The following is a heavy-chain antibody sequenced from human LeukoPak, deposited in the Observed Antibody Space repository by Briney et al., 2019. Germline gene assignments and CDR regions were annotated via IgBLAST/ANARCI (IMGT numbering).Heavy chain of an antibody. CDR3: ARTYSNYDAFDI. J-gene: IGHJ3*02. CDR1: GFTFSSYA. CDR2: ISYDGSNI. V-gene: IGHV3-30-3*01. D-gene: IGHD4-11*01. Sequence: GGSLRLSCAASGFTFSSYAMHWVRQAPGKGLEWVAVISYDGSNIYYADSVKGRFTISRDNSKNTLYLQMNSLRAEDTAVYYCARTYSNYDAFDIWGQGTMVTVSS.